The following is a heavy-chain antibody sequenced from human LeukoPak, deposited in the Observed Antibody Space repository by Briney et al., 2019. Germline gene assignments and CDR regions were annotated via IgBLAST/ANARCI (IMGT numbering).Heavy chain of an antibody. Sequence: GGSLRLSCAASGFTFSSYAMHWVRQAPDKGLEWMAVISDGGSDKYYADSVRGRFTISRDNSENTLSLQMSSLRAEDTAVCYCARGISSGIVVTAIAYWGQGTLVTVSS. J-gene: IGHJ4*02. CDR3: ARGISSGIVVTAIAY. CDR1: GFTFSSYA. V-gene: IGHV3-30-3*01. D-gene: IGHD2-21*02. CDR2: ISDGGSDK.